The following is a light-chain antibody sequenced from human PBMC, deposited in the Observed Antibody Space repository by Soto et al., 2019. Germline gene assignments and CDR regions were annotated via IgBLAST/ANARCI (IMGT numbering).Light chain of an antibody. CDR2: EVN. V-gene: IGLV2-8*01. CDR1: SNDVGDYDY. CDR3: SSYAGTNIVL. Sequence: QSALTQPPSASGSPGQSVTISCTGTSNDVGDYDYVSWYQQHPGKAPKLMISEVNKRPSGVPDRFFGSKSGNTASLTVSGLQAEDEADYYCSSYAGTNIVLFGGGTQLTVL. J-gene: IGLJ2*01.